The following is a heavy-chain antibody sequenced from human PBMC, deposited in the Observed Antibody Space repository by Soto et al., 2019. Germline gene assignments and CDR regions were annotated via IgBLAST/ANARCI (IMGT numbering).Heavy chain of an antibody. Sequence: VKVSCKASGGTFSSYAISWVRQAPGQGLEWMGGIIPIFGTANYAQKFQGRVTITADESTSTAYMELSSLRSDFTAVYYCAILMRGSYAFDIWGQGTMVTVSS. V-gene: IGHV1-69*13. CDR1: GGTFSSYA. CDR3: AILMRGSYAFDI. CDR2: IIPIFGTA. D-gene: IGHD3-16*01. J-gene: IGHJ3*02.